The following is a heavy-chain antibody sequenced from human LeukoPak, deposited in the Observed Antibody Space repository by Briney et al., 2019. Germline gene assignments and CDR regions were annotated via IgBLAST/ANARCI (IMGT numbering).Heavy chain of an antibody. D-gene: IGHD3-22*01. J-gene: IGHJ4*02. V-gene: IGHV3-48*01. CDR2: ISSSSTI. CDR1: GFTFSSHS. CDR3: ARGAYYYED. Sequence: GGSLRLSCEASGFTFSSHSMNWVRQAPGKGLEWVSYISSSSTIYYANSVKGRFTISRDNAKNSLYLQMNSLRAEDTAVYYCARGAYYYEDWGQGTLVTVSS.